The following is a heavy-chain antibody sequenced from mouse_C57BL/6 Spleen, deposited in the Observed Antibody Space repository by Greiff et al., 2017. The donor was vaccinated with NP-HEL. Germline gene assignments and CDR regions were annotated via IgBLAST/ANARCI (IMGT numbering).Heavy chain of an antibody. CDR3: TITTMVTPYYFDY. D-gene: IGHD2-2*01. CDR1: GFNIKDYY. CDR2: IDPEDGDT. V-gene: IGHV14-1*01. Sequence: EVQLQQSGAELVRPGASVKLSCTASGFNIKDYYMHWVKQRPEQGLEWIGRIDPEDGDTEYAPKFQGKATMTADTASNTAYLPLSSLPSEDTAVYYCTITTMVTPYYFDYWGQGTTLTVSS. J-gene: IGHJ2*01.